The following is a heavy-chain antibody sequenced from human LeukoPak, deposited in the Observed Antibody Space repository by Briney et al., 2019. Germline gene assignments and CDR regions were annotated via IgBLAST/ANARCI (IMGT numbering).Heavy chain of an antibody. CDR2: IGTAGDT. V-gene: IGHV3-13*01. J-gene: IGHJ6*02. CDR3: ARGGPGYSYGPHYYYYGMDV. D-gene: IGHD5-18*01. Sequence: GGSLRLSCAASGFTFSSYDMHWVRQATGKGLEWVSAIGTAGDTYYPGSVKGRFTISRENAKNSLYLQMNSLRAGDTAVYYCARGGPGYSYGPHYYYYGMDVWGQGTTVTVSS. CDR1: GFTFSSYD.